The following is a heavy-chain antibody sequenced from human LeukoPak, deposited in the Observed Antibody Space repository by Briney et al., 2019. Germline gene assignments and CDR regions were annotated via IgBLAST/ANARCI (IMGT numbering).Heavy chain of an antibody. CDR2: ISGSGGNT. J-gene: IGHJ4*02. V-gene: IGHV3-23*01. CDR1: GFTFSNYA. Sequence: GGSLRLSCAASGFTFSNYAMSWVRQAPGKGLEWVSAISGSGGNTYYVDSVKGRCTITRDNSNNILYLQMNSLKAGDTAVYYCAKRPRIAAAGTNFDYWGQGTLLIVSS. CDR3: AKRPRIAAAGTNFDY. D-gene: IGHD6-13*01.